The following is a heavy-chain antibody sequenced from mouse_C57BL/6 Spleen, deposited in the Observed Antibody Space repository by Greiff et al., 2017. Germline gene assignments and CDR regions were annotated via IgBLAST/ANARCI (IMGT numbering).Heavy chain of an antibody. D-gene: IGHD2-4*01. J-gene: IGHJ3*01. V-gene: IGHV5-9-1*02. CDR1: GFTFSSYA. CDR2: ISSGGDYI. CDR3: TREYDYYWFAY. Sequence: EVMLVESGEGLVKPGGSLKLSCAASGFTFSSYALSWVRQTPEKRLEWVAYISSGGDYIYYADTVKGRFTISRDNASNPLYLQMSSLKSEDTAMYYCTREYDYYWFAYWGQGTLVTVSA.